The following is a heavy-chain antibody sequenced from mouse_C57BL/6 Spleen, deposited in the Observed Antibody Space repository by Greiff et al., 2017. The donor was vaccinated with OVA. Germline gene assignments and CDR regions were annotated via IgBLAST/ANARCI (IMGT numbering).Heavy chain of an antibody. V-gene: IGHV1-52*01. J-gene: IGHJ3*01. CDR3: ARNYGNYVAWFAY. D-gene: IGHD2-1*01. CDR1: GYTFTSYW. Sequence: VQLQQPGAELVRPGSSVKLSCKASGYTFTSYWMHWVKQRPIQGLEWIGNIDPSDSETHYNQKFKDKATLTVDKSSSTAYMQLSSLTSEDSAVYYCARNYGNYVAWFAYWGQGTLVTVSA. CDR2: IDPSDSET.